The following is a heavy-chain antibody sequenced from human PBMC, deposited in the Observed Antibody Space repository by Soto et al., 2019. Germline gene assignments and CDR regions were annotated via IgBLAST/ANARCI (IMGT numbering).Heavy chain of an antibody. V-gene: IGHV4-31*03. CDR3: ARARATIAAAAIFDC. J-gene: IGHJ4*02. Sequence: PSETLSLTCTVSSVSISSGDNFWIWIRQHPAKGLEWIGYIHSSGSIYYNPSLRSRLALSLDTPKTQFSLRLTSVTAADTAVYYCARARATIAAAAIFDCWGQGTLVTVSS. CDR1: SVSISSGDNF. D-gene: IGHD6-13*01. CDR2: IHSSGSI.